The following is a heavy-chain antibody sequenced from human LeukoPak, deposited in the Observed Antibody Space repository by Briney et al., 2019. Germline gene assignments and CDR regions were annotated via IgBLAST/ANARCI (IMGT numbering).Heavy chain of an antibody. J-gene: IGHJ4*02. CDR2: IYYSGST. Sequence: SETLSLTCTVSGGSIRSSSYYWGWIRQPPGKGLEWIGSIYYSGSTYYNASLKSRGTISVDTSKSQFSLKLNSVTAADTAVYFCARQVVAVAGTGYFDYWGQGTLVTVSS. V-gene: IGHV4-39*01. CDR3: ARQVVAVAGTGYFDY. D-gene: IGHD6-19*01. CDR1: GGSIRSSSYY.